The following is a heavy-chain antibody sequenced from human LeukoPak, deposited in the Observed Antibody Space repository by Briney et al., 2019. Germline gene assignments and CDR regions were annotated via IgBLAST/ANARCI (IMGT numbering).Heavy chain of an antibody. D-gene: IGHD2-15*01. CDR1: GFTFSSYW. CDR3: ARDPYCSGGSGYLDY. CDR2: IKQDGSEK. J-gene: IGHJ4*02. V-gene: IGHV3-7*01. Sequence: QPGGSLRLSCAASGFTFSSYWMSWVRQAPGKGLEWVANIKQDGSEKYYVDSVKGRFTISRDNAKNSLYLQMNSLRAEDTAVYYCARDPYCSGGSGYLDYWGQGTLVTVSS.